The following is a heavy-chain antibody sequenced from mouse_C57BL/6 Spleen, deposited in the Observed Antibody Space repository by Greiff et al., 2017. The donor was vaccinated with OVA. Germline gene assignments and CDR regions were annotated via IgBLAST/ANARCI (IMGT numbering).Heavy chain of an antibody. V-gene: IGHV3-6*01. CDR2: ISYDGSN. CDR1: GYSITSGYY. CDR3: ARVGRYGYYVRYAMDY. J-gene: IGHJ4*01. D-gene: IGHD2-3*01. Sequence: EVKLMESGPGLVKPSQSLSLTCSVTGYSITSGYYWNWIRQFPGNKLEWMGYISYDGSNNYNPSLKNRISITRDTSKNQFFLKLNSVTTEDTATYYCARVGRYGYYVRYAMDYWGQGTSVTVSS.